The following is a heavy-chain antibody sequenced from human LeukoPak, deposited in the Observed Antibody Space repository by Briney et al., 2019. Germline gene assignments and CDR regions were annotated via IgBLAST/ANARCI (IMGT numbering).Heavy chain of an antibody. J-gene: IGHJ4*02. D-gene: IGHD1-26*01. CDR3: ARVQSVGTIDY. CDR2: IYSGGST. CDR1: GFTVSNTF. V-gene: IGHV3-53*01. Sequence: QPGGSLSLSCAASGFTVSNTFMSWVRQAPGKGLEWVSAIYSGGSTYYADSVKGRFTISRDNSKNTLYLQMNSLRAEDTAMYYCARVQSVGTIDYWGQGTLVTVSS.